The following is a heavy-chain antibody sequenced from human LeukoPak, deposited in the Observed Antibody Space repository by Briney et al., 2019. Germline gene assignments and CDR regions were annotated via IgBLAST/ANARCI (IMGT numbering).Heavy chain of an antibody. CDR1: GFTFSGSW. Sequence: PGGSLRLSCAASGFTFSGSWMHWVRQAPGKGLEWVSSISSSSSYIYYADSVRGRFTISRDNAKNSLYLQVNSLRAEDTAVYYCARDTYTNYYYYYGMDVRGQGTTVTVSS. CDR2: ISSSSSYI. V-gene: IGHV3-21*01. J-gene: IGHJ6*02. CDR3: ARDTYTNYYYYYGMDV. D-gene: IGHD2-8*01.